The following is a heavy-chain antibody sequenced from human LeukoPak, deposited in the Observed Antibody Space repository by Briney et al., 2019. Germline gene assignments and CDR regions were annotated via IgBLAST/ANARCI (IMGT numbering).Heavy chain of an antibody. CDR1: GFAFNTYA. J-gene: IGHJ4*02. Sequence: QYGESLKISCAASGFAFNTYAMSWIRQAPGKGLEWVSAIGGSDDGTYYADSVKGRFTISRDNSKNTLYLQMHSLRVEDTAVYYCAIVDTGFDQWGQGTLVTVSS. D-gene: IGHD1-1*01. V-gene: IGHV3-23*01. CDR2: IGGSDDGT. CDR3: AIVDTGFDQ.